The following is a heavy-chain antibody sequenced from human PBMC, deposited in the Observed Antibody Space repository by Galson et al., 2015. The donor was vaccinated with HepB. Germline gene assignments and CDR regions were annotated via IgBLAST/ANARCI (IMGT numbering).Heavy chain of an antibody. CDR3: AKNGGSRDFDY. V-gene: IGHV1-2*02. D-gene: IGHD2-15*01. CDR2: INPTSGGT. J-gene: IGHJ4*02. CDR1: GYTFTGYY. Sequence: QSGAEVKKSGESLRISCKASGYTFTGYYLHWVRQAPGQGLEWISWINPTSGGTNYAQKFQGSVTMTRDTSISTVYMELRRLKSDDTSGYYCAKNGGSRDFDYWGQGTQVIVSS.